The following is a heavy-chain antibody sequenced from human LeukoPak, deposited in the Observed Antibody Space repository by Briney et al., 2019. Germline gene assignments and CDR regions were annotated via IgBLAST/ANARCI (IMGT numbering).Heavy chain of an antibody. CDR3: AIETVGATTEAEYFQH. J-gene: IGHJ1*01. CDR1: GFTFSSYA. CDR2: ISYDGSNK. V-gene: IGHV3-30-3*01. Sequence: GGSLRLSCAASGFTFSSYAMHWVRQAPGKGLEWVAVISYDGSNKYYADSVKGRFTISRDNSKNTLYLQMNSLRAEDTAVCYCAIETVGATTEAEYFQHWGQGTLVTVSS. D-gene: IGHD1-26*01.